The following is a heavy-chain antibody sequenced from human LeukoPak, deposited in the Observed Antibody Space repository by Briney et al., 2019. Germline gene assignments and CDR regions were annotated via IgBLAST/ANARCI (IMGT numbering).Heavy chain of an antibody. V-gene: IGHV4-61*02. Sequence: PSQTLSLTCTVSGDSISSSTYYWSWIRQPAGMGLEWIGRIYSSGSTNYNPSLKSRVIVSVDTSENQFSLKLSSVTAADTAVYYCARDRDWLYYFDYWSQGTLVTVSS. CDR2: IYSSGST. CDR3: ARDRDWLYYFDY. J-gene: IGHJ4*02. D-gene: IGHD3-9*01. CDR1: GDSISSSTYY.